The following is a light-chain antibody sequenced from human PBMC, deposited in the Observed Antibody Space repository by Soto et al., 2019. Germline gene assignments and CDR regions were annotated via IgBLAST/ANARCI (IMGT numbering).Light chain of an antibody. J-gene: IGKJ2*01. Sequence: DIQMTQSPSTLSASVGDRVTITCRASQSISSWLAWYQQKPGKAPKLLIYDASSLESGVPSRFSGSGSGTEFTLTIRSPQPDDFATYYCQQYNSYSLYTFGQGTKLEIK. CDR3: QQYNSYSLYT. V-gene: IGKV1-5*01. CDR1: QSISSW. CDR2: DAS.